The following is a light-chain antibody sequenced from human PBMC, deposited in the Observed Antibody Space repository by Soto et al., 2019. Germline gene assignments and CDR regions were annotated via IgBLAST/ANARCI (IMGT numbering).Light chain of an antibody. Sequence: DIQMTQSPSSLSASVGDRVTIACRASQTITGYLNWYQQKPGKAPKLLIYAASTLQSGVPSRFSGSGSGTDFTLTISSLQPEDFATYYCQQSHGIPYTLGQGTKLEIK. CDR1: QTITGY. CDR3: QQSHGIPYT. V-gene: IGKV1-39*01. J-gene: IGKJ2*01. CDR2: AAS.